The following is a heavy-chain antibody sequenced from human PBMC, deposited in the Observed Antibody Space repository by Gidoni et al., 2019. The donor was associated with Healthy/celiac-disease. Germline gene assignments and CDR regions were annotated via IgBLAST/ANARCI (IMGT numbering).Heavy chain of an antibody. CDR1: GFTFSSYG. Sequence: QVQLVESGGGVVQPGRSLRLSCAASGFTFSSYGMHWVRQAPGKGLEWVAVISYDGSNKYYADSVKGRFTISRDNSKNTLYLQMNSLRAEDTAVYYCAKESDSSGYDLDYWGQGTLVTVSS. V-gene: IGHV3-30*18. CDR2: ISYDGSNK. J-gene: IGHJ4*02. D-gene: IGHD3-22*01. CDR3: AKESDSSGYDLDY.